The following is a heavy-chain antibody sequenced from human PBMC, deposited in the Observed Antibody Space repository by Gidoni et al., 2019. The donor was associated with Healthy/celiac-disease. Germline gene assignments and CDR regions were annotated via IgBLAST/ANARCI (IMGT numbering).Heavy chain of an antibody. V-gene: IGHV3-66*02. J-gene: IGHJ3*02. CDR1: GFTVSSNY. CDR3: ARNSGYRDAFDI. CDR2: IYSGGST. D-gene: IGHD3-9*01. Sequence: EVQLVESGGGLVQPVGSLRLSCAASGFTVSSNYMSWVRQAPGKGLEWGSVIYSGGSTYYADSVKGRFTISRDNSKNTLYLQMNSLRAEDTAVYYCARNSGYRDAFDIWGQGTMVTVSS.